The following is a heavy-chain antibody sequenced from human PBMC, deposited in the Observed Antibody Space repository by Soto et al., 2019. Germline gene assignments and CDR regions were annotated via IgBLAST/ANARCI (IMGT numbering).Heavy chain of an antibody. Sequence: ASVKVSCKASGYTFTSYDINWVRQATGQGLEWMGWINPNSGNPGYAQKFQGRVTMTRNTSISTAYMELSSLRYEDTAVYYCARGPSLNHYYYYYYMDVWGKGTTVTVSS. CDR2: INPNSGNP. V-gene: IGHV1-8*01. CDR3: ARGPSLNHYYYYYYMDV. CDR1: GYTFTSYD. J-gene: IGHJ6*03.